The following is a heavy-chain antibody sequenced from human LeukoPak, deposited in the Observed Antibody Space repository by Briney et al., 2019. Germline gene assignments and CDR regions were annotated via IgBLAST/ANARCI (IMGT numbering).Heavy chain of an antibody. CDR2: INSDGTST. CDR3: AKDQYCTNGVCWYWYFDL. CDR1: GFTLSSYW. V-gene: IGHV3-74*01. J-gene: IGHJ2*01. Sequence: GGSLRLSCAASGFTLSSYWMHWVRQAPGKGVVWVSRINSDGTSTSYADSVKGRFTISKDNAKNTLYLQMNSLRAEDTAVYYCAKDQYCTNGVCWYWYFDLWGRGTLVTVSS. D-gene: IGHD2-8*01.